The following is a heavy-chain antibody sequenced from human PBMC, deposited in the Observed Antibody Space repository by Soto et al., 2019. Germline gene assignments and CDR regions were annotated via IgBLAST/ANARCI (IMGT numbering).Heavy chain of an antibody. CDR2: ISAYNGNT. J-gene: IGHJ6*03. CDR1: GYTFTSYG. V-gene: IGHV1-18*01. Sequence: ASVKVSCKASGYTFTSYGISWVRQAPGQGLEWMGWISAYNGNTNYAQKLQGRVTMTTDTSTSTAYMELRSLRSDDTAVYYCARTIFGVVDYYYYYYMAVWGKGTTVTVSS. D-gene: IGHD3-3*01. CDR3: ARTIFGVVDYYYYYYMAV.